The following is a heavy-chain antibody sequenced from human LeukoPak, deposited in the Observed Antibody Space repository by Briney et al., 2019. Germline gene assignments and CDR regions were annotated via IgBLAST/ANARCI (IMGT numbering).Heavy chain of an antibody. CDR2: INPNSGGT. CDR1: GYTFTGYY. Sequence: ASVKVSCKASGYTFTGYYMHWVRQAPGQGLEWMGWINPNSGGTNYAQKFQGRVTMTRDTSISTAYMELSRLRADDTAVYYCARDGIAAAGDPYYYYYYMDVWGTGTTVTVSS. V-gene: IGHV1-2*02. J-gene: IGHJ6*03. D-gene: IGHD6-13*01. CDR3: ARDGIAAAGDPYYYYYYMDV.